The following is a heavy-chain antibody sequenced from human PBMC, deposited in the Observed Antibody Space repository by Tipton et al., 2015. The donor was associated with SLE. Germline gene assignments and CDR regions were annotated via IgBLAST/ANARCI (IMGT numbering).Heavy chain of an antibody. V-gene: IGHV4-34*01. J-gene: IGHJ4*02. Sequence: TLSLTCAVYGGSFSGYYWSWIRQPPGKGLEWIGSIYYSGSTYYNPSLKSRVIISVDTSKNQLSLKLSSVTAADTAVYYCARQPHGGSDWGQGTLVTVSS. CDR2: IYYSGST. CDR3: ARQPHGGSD. CDR1: GGSFSGYY. D-gene: IGHD3-16*01.